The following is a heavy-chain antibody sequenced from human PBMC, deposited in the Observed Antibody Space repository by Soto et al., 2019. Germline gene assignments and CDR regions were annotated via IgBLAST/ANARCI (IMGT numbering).Heavy chain of an antibody. CDR3: ARAFIRGATDAFDI. CDR2: IYYSGST. Sequence: SETLSLTCTVSGGSISSSSYYWGWIRQPPGKGLEWIGSIYYSGSTYYNPSLKSRVTISVDTSKNHFSLKRSSVTAADTAVYYCARAFIRGATDAFDIWGQGTMVTVSS. V-gene: IGHV4-39*01. J-gene: IGHJ3*02. D-gene: IGHD1-26*01. CDR1: GGSISSSSYY.